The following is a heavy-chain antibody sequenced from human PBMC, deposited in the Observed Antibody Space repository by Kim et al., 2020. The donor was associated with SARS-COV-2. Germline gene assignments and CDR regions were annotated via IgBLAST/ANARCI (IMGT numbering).Heavy chain of an antibody. V-gene: IGHV1-8*01. CDR1: GYTFTTYK. D-gene: IGHD3-3*01. CDR2: MNPTSGNT. J-gene: IGHJ4*02. CDR3: ARALDSGKFFVDY. Sequence: PSVKVSCKASGYTFTTYKINWVRQATGQGLEWMGWMNPTSGNTGSAPNFQGRITMTRDTSISTAYMELSSLRSEDTAVYYCARALDSGKFFVDYWGQGTLVTVPS.